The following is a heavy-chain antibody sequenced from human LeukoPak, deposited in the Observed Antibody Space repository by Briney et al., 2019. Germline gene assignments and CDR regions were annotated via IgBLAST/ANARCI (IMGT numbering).Heavy chain of an antibody. D-gene: IGHD5-12*01. CDR3: AVNSGPPSENYYYYYGMDV. V-gene: IGHV1-46*01. Sequence: ASVKVSCKASGYTFTSNYIHWVRQAPGQGLEWMGMIYPRDGSTSYAQKFQGRVTVTRDTSTSTVHMELSGLRSEDTAVYYCAVNSGPPSENYYYYYGMDVWGQGTTVTVSS. CDR2: IYPRDGST. CDR1: GYTFTSNY. J-gene: IGHJ6*02.